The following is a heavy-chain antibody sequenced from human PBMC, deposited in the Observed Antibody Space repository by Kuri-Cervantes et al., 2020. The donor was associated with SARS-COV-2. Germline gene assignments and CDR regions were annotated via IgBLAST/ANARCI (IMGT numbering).Heavy chain of an antibody. V-gene: IGHV3-30*02. D-gene: IGHD4-11*01. CDR3: TREAYDYNMGFDS. CDR1: GFSFSSYG. Sequence: GESLKISCVASGFSFSSYGAHWVRQAPGKGLEWVAFIRYDGIIAYYGDSVEGRFTISRDNSRNIVYLQMNSLRPEDTALYYCTREAYDYNMGFDSWGQGTLVTVSS. CDR2: IRYDGIIA. J-gene: IGHJ4*02.